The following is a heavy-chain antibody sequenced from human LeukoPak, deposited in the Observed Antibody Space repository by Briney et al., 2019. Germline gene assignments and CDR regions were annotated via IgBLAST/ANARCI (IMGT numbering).Heavy chain of an antibody. D-gene: IGHD3-16*02. CDR1: GYTFSSHA. Sequence: GGTLRLSCAASGYTFSSHAMSWVSQTPGRGREEVSAIWGSGVSTYYADYVKGRLTISKDNSKNTLYLQMNSLRAEDTAVYYCAKDQGKYDPHSLDYWGQGTLVSVSS. CDR2: IWGSGVST. CDR3: AKDQGKYDPHSLDY. J-gene: IGHJ4*02. V-gene: IGHV3-23*01.